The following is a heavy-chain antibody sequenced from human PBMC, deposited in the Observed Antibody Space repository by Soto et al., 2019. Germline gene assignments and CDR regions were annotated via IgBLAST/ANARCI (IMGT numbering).Heavy chain of an antibody. CDR3: ARGILYDILTEGNWFDP. CDR2: IYYSGST. V-gene: IGHV4-39*01. D-gene: IGHD3-9*01. CDR1: GGSISSSSYY. J-gene: IGHJ5*02. Sequence: PSETLSLTCSVSGGSISSSSYYWGWIRQPPGKGLEWIGSIYYSGSTYYNPSLKSRVTISVDTSKSQFSLKLSSVTAADTAVYYCARGILYDILTEGNWFDPWGQGTLVTVSS.